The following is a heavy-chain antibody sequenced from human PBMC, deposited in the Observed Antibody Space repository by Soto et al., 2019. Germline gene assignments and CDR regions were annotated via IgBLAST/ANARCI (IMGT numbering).Heavy chain of an antibody. CDR1: GFTCSNYG. V-gene: IGHV3-74*01. Sequence: GGSMRLSSAAAGFTCSNYGMRCVRQTPGKGLVWVSRINGDGSSTTHADSVRGRFTISRDNTKNTLYLQMNSLRAEDTAVYYCTRDAYYDFWSGYSAYYYYYMDVWGKGTTVTVSS. J-gene: IGHJ6*03. CDR2: INGDGSST. D-gene: IGHD3-3*01. CDR3: TRDAYYDFWSGYSAYYYYYMDV.